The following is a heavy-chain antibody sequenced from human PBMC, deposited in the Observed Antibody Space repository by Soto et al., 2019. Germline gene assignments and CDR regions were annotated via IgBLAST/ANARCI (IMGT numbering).Heavy chain of an antibody. J-gene: IGHJ3*02. V-gene: IGHV3-66*01. CDR3: ARDQKGRYDAFDI. CDR1: GFNLSSNY. CDR2: IYSGGST. Sequence: GGSLRLPCAASGFNLSSNYMSWVRQAPGKGLEWVSVIYSGGSTYYADSVKGRFTISRDNPKNTLYLQMNSLRAEDTAVYYCARDQKGRYDAFDIWGQGTMVTVS.